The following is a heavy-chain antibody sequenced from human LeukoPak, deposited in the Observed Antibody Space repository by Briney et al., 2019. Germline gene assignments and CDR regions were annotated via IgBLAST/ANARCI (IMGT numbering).Heavy chain of an antibody. CDR3: ARRFGY. J-gene: IGHJ4*02. CDR2: ISDSSSII. CDR1: VFTFSTYV. V-gene: IGHV3-48*02. Sequence: GGALRLSCEASVFTFSTYVMNWVRQAPGKGLERVSYISDSSSIIYYADSVKGRFTISRDNAKNSLYLHMNSLRHEDTAVYYCARRFGYRGQGNLVTVSS. D-gene: IGHD3-16*01.